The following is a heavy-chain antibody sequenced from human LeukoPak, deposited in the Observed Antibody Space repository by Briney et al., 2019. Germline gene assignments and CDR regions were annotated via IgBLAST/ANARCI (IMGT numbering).Heavy chain of an antibody. Sequence: GGSLRLSCAASGFTFSSYSMNWVRQAPGKGLEWVSYITSSGSYISYADSVKGRFTISRANAKNSLYLQMNSLRAEDTAVYYCSTTRCDCWSDLPRSGFDYWGQGTLVTVSS. J-gene: IGHJ4*02. CDR1: GFTFSSYS. V-gene: IGHV3-21*01. CDR2: ITSSGSYI. D-gene: IGHD3-3*01. CDR3: STTRCDCWSDLPRSGFDY.